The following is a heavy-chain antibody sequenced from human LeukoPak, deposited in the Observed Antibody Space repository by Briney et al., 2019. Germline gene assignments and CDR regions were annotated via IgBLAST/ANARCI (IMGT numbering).Heavy chain of an antibody. Sequence: ASVKVPCKASGYTFTGYYMHWVRQAPGQGLEWMGWINPNSGGTHYAQKFQGRVTVTRDTSISTTYMDLSRLKSDDTAIYYCARKGEIYGDYDYWGQGTLVTVSS. CDR1: GYTFTGYY. D-gene: IGHD4-17*01. V-gene: IGHV1-2*02. CDR2: INPNSGGT. CDR3: ARKGEIYGDYDY. J-gene: IGHJ4*02.